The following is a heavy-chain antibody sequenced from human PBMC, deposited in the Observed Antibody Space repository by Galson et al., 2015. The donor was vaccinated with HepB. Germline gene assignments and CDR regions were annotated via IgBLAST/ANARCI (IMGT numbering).Heavy chain of an antibody. Sequence: LRLSCAASGFTFSSYSMNWVRQAPGKGLEWVSYISSSSSTIYYADSVKGRFTISRDNAKNSLYLQMNSLRDEDTAVYYCARDLATTVVTHYYYYGMDVWGQGTTVTVSS. CDR1: GFTFSSYS. J-gene: IGHJ6*02. V-gene: IGHV3-48*02. CDR2: ISSSSSTI. D-gene: IGHD4-23*01. CDR3: ARDLATTVVTHYYYYGMDV.